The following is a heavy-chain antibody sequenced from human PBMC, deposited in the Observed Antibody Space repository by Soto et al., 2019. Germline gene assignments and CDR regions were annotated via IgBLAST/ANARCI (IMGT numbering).Heavy chain of an antibody. Sequence: GASVKVSCKASGGTFSSYAISWVRQAPGQGLEWMGGIIPILGTANYAQKFQGRVTITADKSTSTAYMELSSLRSEDTAVYYCARGYCSSTSCWFDPWGQGTLVTVSS. D-gene: IGHD2-2*01. CDR2: IIPILGTA. J-gene: IGHJ5*02. CDR1: GGTFSSYA. CDR3: ARGYCSSTSCWFDP. V-gene: IGHV1-69*10.